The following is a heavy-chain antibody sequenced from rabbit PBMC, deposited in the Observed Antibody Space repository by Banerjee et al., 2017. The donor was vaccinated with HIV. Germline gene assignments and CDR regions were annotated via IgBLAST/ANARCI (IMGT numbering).Heavy chain of an antibody. CDR1: GFDFSSNV. J-gene: IGHJ4*01. Sequence: EESGGGLVQPEGSLTLTCKASGFDFSSNVMCWVRQAPGKGLEWIGTIGAGEGGTDYASWVNGRFTISRSTSLNTVDLKMTSLTAADTATYFCARDRDYTDSDFDLWGPGTLVTVS. V-gene: IGHV1S47*01. CDR3: ARDRDYTDSDFDL. D-gene: IGHD8-1*01. CDR2: IGAGEGGT.